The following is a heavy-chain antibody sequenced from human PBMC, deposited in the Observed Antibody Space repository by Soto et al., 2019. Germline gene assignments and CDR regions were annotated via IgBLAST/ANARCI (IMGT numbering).Heavy chain of an antibody. D-gene: IGHD3-3*01. V-gene: IGHV1-18*01. J-gene: IGHJ5*02. CDR2: ISAYNGNT. CDR3: ARAARLRFLEWLLNWFDP. CDR1: GYTFTSYG. Sequence: ASVKVSCKASGYTFTSYGISWVRQAPGQRLEWIGWISAYNGNTNYAQKLQGRVTMTTDTSTSTVYMELRSLRSDDTAVYYCARAARLRFLEWLLNWFDPWGQGTLVTVSS.